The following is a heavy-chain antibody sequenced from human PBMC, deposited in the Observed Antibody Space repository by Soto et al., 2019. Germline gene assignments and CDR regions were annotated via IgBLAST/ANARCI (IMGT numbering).Heavy chain of an antibody. D-gene: IGHD2-15*01. CDR1: GDSVSSNSAA. Sequence: PSQTLSLTCAISGDSVSSNSAAWNWIRQSPSRGLEWLGRTYYRSKWYNDYAVSVKSRITINPDTSKNQFSLQLNSVTPEDTAVYYCARFVDGDSGGSLTANYGMDVWGQGTTVTVYS. CDR3: ARFVDGDSGGSLTANYGMDV. CDR2: TYYRSKWYN. J-gene: IGHJ6*02. V-gene: IGHV6-1*01.